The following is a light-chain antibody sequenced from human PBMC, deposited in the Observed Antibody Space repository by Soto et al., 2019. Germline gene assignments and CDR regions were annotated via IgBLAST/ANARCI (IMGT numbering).Light chain of an antibody. Sequence: EIVLTQSPGTLSLSPGERATLSCRASQSVRSNYLAWYQQKPGQAPRLLIYGAFSRATGIPDTFSGSGSGTDFTLNISRLEPEDFAVYYCQQYGSAPSTFGGGTKVEIK. J-gene: IGKJ4*01. V-gene: IGKV3-20*01. CDR2: GAF. CDR1: QSVRSNY. CDR3: QQYGSAPST.